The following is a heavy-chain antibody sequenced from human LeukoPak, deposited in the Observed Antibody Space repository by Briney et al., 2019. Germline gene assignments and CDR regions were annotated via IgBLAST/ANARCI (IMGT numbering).Heavy chain of an antibody. J-gene: IGHJ5*02. D-gene: IGHD2-15*01. CDR1: GGSISSYY. Sequence: PAETLSLTRTVSGGSISSYYWSWIRQPPGKGLEWMGYIYYNGCTNYNPSLKSRVTISVDTSKNQFSLKLSSVTAADTAVYYCASTPEIYCSGGSCYSGWGWFDPWGQGTRVTVSS. CDR2: IYYNGCT. CDR3: ASTPEIYCSGGSCYSGWGWFDP. V-gene: IGHV4-59*01.